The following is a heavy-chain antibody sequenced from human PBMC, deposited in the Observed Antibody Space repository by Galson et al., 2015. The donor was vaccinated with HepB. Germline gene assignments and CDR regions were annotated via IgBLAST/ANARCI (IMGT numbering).Heavy chain of an antibody. CDR2: ISSSSSYI. J-gene: IGHJ4*02. V-gene: IGHV3-21*01. CDR3: ARGLGGCPDY. CDR1: GFTFSSYS. Sequence: SLRLSCAASGFTFSSYSMNWVRQAPGKGLEWVSSISSSSSYIYYADSVKGRFTISGDNAKNSLYLQMNSLRAEDTAVYYCARGLGGCPDYWGQGTLVTVSS. D-gene: IGHD6-25*01.